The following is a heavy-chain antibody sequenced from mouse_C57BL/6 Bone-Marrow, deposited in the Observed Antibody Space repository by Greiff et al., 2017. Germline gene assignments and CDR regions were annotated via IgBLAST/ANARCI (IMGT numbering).Heavy chain of an antibody. CDR2: IDPSDSYT. V-gene: IGHV1-50*01. CDR1: GYTFTSYW. J-gene: IGHJ2*01. CDR3: ASGDYDGY. Sequence: QVQLKQPGAELVKPGASVKLSCKASGYTFTSYWMQWVKQRPGQGLEWIGEIDPSDSYTNYNQKFKGKATLTVDTSSSTAYMQLSSLTSEDSAVYYCASGDYDGYWGQGTTLTVSS. D-gene: IGHD2-4*01.